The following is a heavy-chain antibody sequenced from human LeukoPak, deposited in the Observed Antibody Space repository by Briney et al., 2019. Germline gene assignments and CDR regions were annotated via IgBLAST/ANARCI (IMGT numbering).Heavy chain of an antibody. D-gene: IGHD4-11*01. J-gene: IGHJ5*02. Sequence: PSETLPLTCSVSGGSISSYFWSWLRQPPGKRLEWIGYIHYSGNTNYNTPLKSRVSMSVDTSKNQFSRKLSSVTAADTAVYYCARGGTAVTTFGWLDPWGPGTLVTVSS. V-gene: IGHV4-59*01. CDR3: ARGGTAVTTFGWLDP. CDR1: GGSISSYF. CDR2: IHYSGNT.